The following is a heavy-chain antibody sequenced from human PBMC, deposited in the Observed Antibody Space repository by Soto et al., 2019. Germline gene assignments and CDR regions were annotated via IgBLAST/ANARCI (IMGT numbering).Heavy chain of an antibody. J-gene: IGHJ6*02. D-gene: IGHD2-2*01. CDR3: ARRLGYCSSTSCHQDV. Sequence: GASVKVSCKASGYTFTGYYMHWVRQAPGQGLEWMGWINPNSGGTNYAQKFQGRVTMTRDTSISTAYMELSRLRSDDTAVYYCARRLGYCSSTSCHQDVWGQGTTVTVS. CDR2: INPNSGGT. V-gene: IGHV1-2*02. CDR1: GYTFTGYY.